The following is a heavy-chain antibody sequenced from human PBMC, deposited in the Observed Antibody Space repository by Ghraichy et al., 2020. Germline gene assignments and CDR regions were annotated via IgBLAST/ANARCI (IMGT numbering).Heavy chain of an antibody. CDR3: ARGGGDYGGYYFDY. Sequence: SETLSLTCAVYGGSFSDYYWSWIRQPPGKGLEWIGEINHSGSTNYNSSLKSRVTILVDTSKTQFSLKLNSVTAADTAVYYCARGGGDYGGYYFDYWGQGTLVTVSS. CDR2: INHSGST. J-gene: IGHJ4*02. V-gene: IGHV4-34*01. D-gene: IGHD4-17*01. CDR1: GGSFSDYY.